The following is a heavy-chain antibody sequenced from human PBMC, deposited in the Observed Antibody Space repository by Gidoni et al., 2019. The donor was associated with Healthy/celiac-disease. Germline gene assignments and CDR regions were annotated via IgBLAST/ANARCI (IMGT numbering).Heavy chain of an antibody. J-gene: IGHJ5*02. D-gene: IGHD5-12*01. Sequence: EVQLVESGGGLVQPGGSLRLSCAASGFTFSSYSMNWVRQAPGKGLEWVSYISSSSSTIYYADSVKGRFTISRDNAKNSLYLQMNSLRAEDTAVYYCARDSFRGYSGYHVRDWFDPWGQGTLVTVSS. CDR3: ARDSFRGYSGYHVRDWFDP. CDR1: GFTFSSYS. CDR2: ISSSSSTI. V-gene: IGHV3-48*01.